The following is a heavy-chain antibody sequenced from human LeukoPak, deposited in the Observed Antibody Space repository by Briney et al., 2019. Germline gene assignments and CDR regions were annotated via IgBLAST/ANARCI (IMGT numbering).Heavy chain of an antibody. CDR2: IKQEGSEK. J-gene: IGHJ4*02. Sequence: PGGXLRLSCAASGFTFSSYWMSWVRQAPGKGLEWVAEIKQEGSEKYYVDSVKGRFTISRDNAKNSLYLQMNSLSAEDTAVYYCARGRSWVDYWGQGTLVTVSS. D-gene: IGHD2-15*01. CDR3: ARGRSWVDY. V-gene: IGHV3-7*01. CDR1: GFTFSSYW.